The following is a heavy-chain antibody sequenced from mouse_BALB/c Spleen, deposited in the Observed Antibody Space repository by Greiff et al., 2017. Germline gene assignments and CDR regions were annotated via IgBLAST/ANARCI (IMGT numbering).Heavy chain of an antibody. CDR2: IDPENGDT. Sequence: EVQLQQSGAELVRSGASVKLSCTASGFNIKDYYMHWVKQRPEQGLEWIGWIDPENGDTEYAPKFQGKATMTADTSSNTAYLQLSSPTYEDTADYYCTTYGSIYHWGQGTTLTVSS. J-gene: IGHJ2*01. D-gene: IGHD1-1*01. V-gene: IGHV14-4*02. CDR3: TTYGSIYH. CDR1: GFNIKDYY.